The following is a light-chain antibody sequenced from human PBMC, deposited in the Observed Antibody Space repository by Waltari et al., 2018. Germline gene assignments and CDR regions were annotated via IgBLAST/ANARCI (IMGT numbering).Light chain of an antibody. V-gene: IGLV2-23*01. Sequence: QSALTQPASVSGSPGQSITISCTGTSSDVGTYTLVPWYQQHPGKAPKLMIYEGTKRPSGVSNRFSGSKSGNTASLTISGLQAEDEAHYYCCSYAGGRPHVVFGGGTQLTVL. CDR3: CSYAGGRPHVV. CDR1: SSDVGTYTL. CDR2: EGT. J-gene: IGLJ2*01.